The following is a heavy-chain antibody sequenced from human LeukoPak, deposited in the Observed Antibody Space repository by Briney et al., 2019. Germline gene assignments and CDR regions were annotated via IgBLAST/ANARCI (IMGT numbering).Heavy chain of an antibody. CDR3: AKDFSSVWYFDS. J-gene: IGHJ4*02. CDR2: ISGSGDTT. V-gene: IGHV3-23*01. CDR1: GFTFSSCA. D-gene: IGHD6-19*01. Sequence: GGSLRLSCGASGFTFSSCAMSWVRQAPGRGLEWVSSISGSGDTTDYADSVKGRFTISRDNSKNTLYLQMISLRAEDTAVYYCAKDFSSVWYFDSWGQGTLVTVSS.